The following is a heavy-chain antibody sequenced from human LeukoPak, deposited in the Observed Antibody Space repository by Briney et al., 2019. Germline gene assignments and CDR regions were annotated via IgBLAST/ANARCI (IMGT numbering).Heavy chain of an antibody. J-gene: IGHJ4*02. CDR3: ARGELLQNYFDY. Sequence: SETLSLTCTVSGGSISSSCYYWGWIRQPPGKGPEWIGSIYYSGSTYYNPSLKSRVTISVDTSKNQFSLKLSSVTAADTAVYYCARGELLQNYFDYWGQGTLVTVSS. CDR1: GGSISSSCYY. D-gene: IGHD2-15*01. V-gene: IGHV4-39*07. CDR2: IYYSGST.